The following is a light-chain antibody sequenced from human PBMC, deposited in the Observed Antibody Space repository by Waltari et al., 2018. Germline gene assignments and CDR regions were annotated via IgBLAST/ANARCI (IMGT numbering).Light chain of an antibody. V-gene: IGLV1-40*01. CDR1: SSNIGAGYD. J-gene: IGLJ3*02. Sequence: QSVLTQPPSVSGAPGQRVTISCTGSSSNIGAGYDVHWYRQLPGTVPKLLIYTTHTRPSGVPDRFSGSKSGTTASLAITGLQAEDEATYYCQSHDRILIGSVVFGGGTKLTVL. CDR3: QSHDRILIGSVV. CDR2: TTH.